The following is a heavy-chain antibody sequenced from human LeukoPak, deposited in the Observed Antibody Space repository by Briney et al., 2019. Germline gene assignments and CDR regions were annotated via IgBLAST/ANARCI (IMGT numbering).Heavy chain of an antibody. CDR2: INSDGSST. CDR3: ASAPLVYYYYYMDV. CDR1: GFTFSSYW. V-gene: IGHV3-74*01. Sequence: PGGSLRLSCAASGFTFSSYWMHWVRQAPGKGLVWVSRINSDGSSTSYADSVKGRFTISGDNAKNTLYLQMNSLRAEDTAVYYCASAPLVYYYYYMDVWGKGTTVTVSS. D-gene: IGHD3-10*01. J-gene: IGHJ6*03.